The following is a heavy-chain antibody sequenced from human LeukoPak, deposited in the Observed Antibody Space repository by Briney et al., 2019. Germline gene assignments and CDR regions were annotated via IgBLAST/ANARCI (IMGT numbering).Heavy chain of an antibody. Sequence: GGSLRLSCAASGFTVSSNYMSWVRQAPGKGLEWVSVIYADSSTYNADSVKGRFTISRDNSKNTLYLQMNSLRAEDTAVYYCARDQVAGTGTDSWGQGTLVTVSS. CDR3: ARDQVAGTGTDS. CDR1: GFTVSSNY. J-gene: IGHJ5*01. CDR2: IYADSST. V-gene: IGHV3-53*01. D-gene: IGHD6-19*01.